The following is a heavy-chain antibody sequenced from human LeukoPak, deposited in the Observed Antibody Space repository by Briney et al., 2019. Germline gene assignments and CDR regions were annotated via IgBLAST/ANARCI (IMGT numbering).Heavy chain of an antibody. V-gene: IGHV4-39*07. CDR1: GGSISGSSYY. CDR2: IYYSGST. J-gene: IGHJ4*02. CDR3: ARGRNRVDY. D-gene: IGHD1-14*01. Sequence: SETLSLTCTVSGGSISGSSYYWGWIRQPPGKGLEWIGSIYYSGSTYYNPSLKSRVTISVDTSKNQFSLKLSSVTAADTAVYYCARGRNRVDYWGQGTLVTVSS.